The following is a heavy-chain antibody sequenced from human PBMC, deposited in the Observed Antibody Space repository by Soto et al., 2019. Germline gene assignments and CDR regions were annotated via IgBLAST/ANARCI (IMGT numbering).Heavy chain of an antibody. J-gene: IGHJ6*02. CDR2: IWYDGSNK. Sequence: PGGSLRLSCAASGFTFSSYGMHWVRQAPGKGLEWVAVIWYDGSNKYYADSVKGRFTISRDNSKNTLYLQMNSLRAEDTAVYYCARDRPENQYYYYYYGMDVWGQGTTVTVSS. CDR1: GFTFSSYG. CDR3: ARDRPENQYYYYYYGMDV. V-gene: IGHV3-33*01.